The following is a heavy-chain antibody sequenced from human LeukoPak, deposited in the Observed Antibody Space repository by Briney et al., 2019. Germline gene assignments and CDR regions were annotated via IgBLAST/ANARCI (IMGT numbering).Heavy chain of an antibody. Sequence: PGGSLRLSCAASGFTFSKYWMSWVRQAPGKGLEWVAKIMHDGGAKQDGSERNYVDSVKGRFTISRDNAKNSLYLQMNSLRAEDTAVYYCARSGRGDDFFYFYMDVWGKGTTVTVSS. V-gene: IGHV3-7*01. CDR1: GFTFSKYW. CDR2: IMHDGGAKQDGSER. CDR3: ARSGRGDDFFYFYMDV. J-gene: IGHJ6*03. D-gene: IGHD3-10*01.